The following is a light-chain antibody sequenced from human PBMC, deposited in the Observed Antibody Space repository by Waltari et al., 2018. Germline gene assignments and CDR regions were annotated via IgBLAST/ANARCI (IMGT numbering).Light chain of an antibody. Sequence: SYVLTQPPSVSVAPGQTARIPCEGNNLRNKEVHCYQQRPGQAPVLVVYDDSARPSGIPGRCSGSNSGNTATLTISRVEAGDEADYYCQVWDSGSDRFYVFGAGTKVTVL. CDR2: DDS. V-gene: IGLV3-21*02. CDR3: QVWDSGSDRFYV. CDR1: NLRNKE. J-gene: IGLJ1*01.